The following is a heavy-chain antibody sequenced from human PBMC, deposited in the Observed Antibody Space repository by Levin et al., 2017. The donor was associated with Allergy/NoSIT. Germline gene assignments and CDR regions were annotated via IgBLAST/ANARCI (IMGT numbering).Heavy chain of an antibody. CDR3: ARRTQLWLPLDY. V-gene: IGHV4-4*02. J-gene: IGHJ4*02. CDR1: GGSISSSNW. D-gene: IGHD5-18*01. Sequence: NSSETLSLTCAVSGGSISSSNWWSWVRQPPGKGLEWIGEIYHSGSTNYNPSLKSRVTISVDKSKNQFSLKLSSVTAADTAVYYRARRTQLWLPLDYWGQGTLVTVSS. CDR2: IYHSGST.